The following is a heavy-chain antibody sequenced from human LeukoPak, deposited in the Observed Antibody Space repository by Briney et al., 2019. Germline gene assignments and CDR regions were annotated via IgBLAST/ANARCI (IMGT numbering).Heavy chain of an antibody. Sequence: GGSLRLSCAASGFTFSDYYMSWIRQAPGKGLEWVSYISSSGSTIYYADSVKGRFTISRDNAKKSLYLQMNSLRAEDTAVYYCARFHLYYYYYYMDVWGKGTTVTVSS. CDR3: ARFHLYYYYYYMDV. CDR1: GFTFSDYY. V-gene: IGHV3-11*04. D-gene: IGHD3-3*02. J-gene: IGHJ6*03. CDR2: ISSSGSTI.